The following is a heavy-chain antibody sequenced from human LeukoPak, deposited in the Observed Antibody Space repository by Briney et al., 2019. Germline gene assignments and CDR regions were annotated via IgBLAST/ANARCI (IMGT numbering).Heavy chain of an antibody. J-gene: IGHJ3*02. CDR3: ARDLRPSDAFDI. V-gene: IGHV4-30-2*01. Sequence: SETLSLTCAVSGGSISSGGYSWSWIRQPPGKGLEWIGYIYHSGSTYYNPSLKSRVTISVDRSKNQFSLKLSSVTAADTAVYYCARDLRPSDAFDIWGQGTMVTVSS. CDR1: GGSISSGGYS. CDR2: IYHSGST.